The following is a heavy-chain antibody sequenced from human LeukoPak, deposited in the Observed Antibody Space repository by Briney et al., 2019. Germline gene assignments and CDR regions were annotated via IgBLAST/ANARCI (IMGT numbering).Heavy chain of an antibody. V-gene: IGHV4-31*03. CDR2: ISYSGST. CDR3: ARAWYYYDSSGYYPFDY. D-gene: IGHD3-22*01. J-gene: IGHJ4*02. Sequence: SETLSLTCTVSGDSISSGGHYWNWIRQHPGKGLEWIGYISYSGSTYYNPSLKSRVTISVDTSKNQFSLKVTSVTAADTAVYYCARAWYYYDSSGYYPFDYWGQGTLVTVSS. CDR1: GDSISSGGHY.